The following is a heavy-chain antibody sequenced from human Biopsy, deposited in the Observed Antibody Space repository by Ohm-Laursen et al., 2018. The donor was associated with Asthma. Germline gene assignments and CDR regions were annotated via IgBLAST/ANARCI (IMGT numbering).Heavy chain of an antibody. CDR1: GFTFSSYW. Sequence: LRLSCTASGFTFSSYWMSWIRQPPGKGLEWIGEINHSGSTSYNPSLKSRVTISVDTSKNQFSLKLSSVTAADTAVYYCARSAKTIFGVVMGSYYYGMDVWGQGTTVTVSS. J-gene: IGHJ6*02. D-gene: IGHD3-3*01. V-gene: IGHV4-34*01. CDR3: ARSAKTIFGVVMGSYYYGMDV. CDR2: INHSGST.